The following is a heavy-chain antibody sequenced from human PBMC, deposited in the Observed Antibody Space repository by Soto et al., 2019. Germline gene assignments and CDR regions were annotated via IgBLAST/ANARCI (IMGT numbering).Heavy chain of an antibody. CDR1: GFTFSSNT. D-gene: IGHD2-21*02. Sequence: KPGGSLRLSCAASGFTFSSNTINWVRQAPGKGLEWVSYMSGGTTKIYYADSVKGRFTISRDNAENLLYLQMTSLRAEDTAVYYCTTPLAGGDIWGQGTLVTVSS. CDR3: TTPLAGGDI. V-gene: IGHV3-21*05. CDR2: MSGGTTKI. J-gene: IGHJ4*03.